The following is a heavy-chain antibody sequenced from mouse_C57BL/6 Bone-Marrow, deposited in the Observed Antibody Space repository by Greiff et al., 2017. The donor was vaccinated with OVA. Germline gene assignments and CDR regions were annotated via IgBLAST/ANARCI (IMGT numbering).Heavy chain of an antibody. CDR1: GFSLTSYG. CDR3: ARRGVVRFYYYAMDY. Sequence: VKLLESGPGLVQPSQSLSITCTVSGFSLTSYGVHWVRQSPGKGLEWLGVIWSGGSTDYNAAFISRLSISKDNSKSQVFFKMNSLQADDTAIYYCARRGVVRFYYYAMDYWGQGTSVTVSS. V-gene: IGHV2-2*01. D-gene: IGHD1-1*01. CDR2: IWSGGST. J-gene: IGHJ4*01.